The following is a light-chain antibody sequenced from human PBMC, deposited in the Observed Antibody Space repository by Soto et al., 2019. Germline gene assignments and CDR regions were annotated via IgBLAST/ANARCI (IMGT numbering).Light chain of an antibody. CDR3: LQYSTWPPLYT. CDR2: DAS. CDR1: QAVSSY. J-gene: IGKJ2*01. Sequence: EIVMTQSPAALSVSLGERVSLTCRASQAVSSYLAWYQQKPGQAPRLLISDASTRATDIPDRFSGSGSGTDFTLTISSLQSSDLAVDYCLQYSTWPPLYTFGQGTQLEIK. V-gene: IGKV3-15*01.